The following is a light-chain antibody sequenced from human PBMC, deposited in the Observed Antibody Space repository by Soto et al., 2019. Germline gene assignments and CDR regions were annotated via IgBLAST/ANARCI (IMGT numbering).Light chain of an antibody. CDR2: RNN. J-gene: IGLJ2*01. V-gene: IGLV1-47*01. CDR1: NSNIGSNY. Sequence: QSVLTQPPSASGTPGQTVTISCSGSNSNIGSNYVCWYQQLPGTAPKLLIYRNNHRPSGVPDRFSGSKSGTSASLAISGLRSEDEAYHYCSTWDDSLPGIVVFGGGTKLTVL. CDR3: STWDDSLPGIVV.